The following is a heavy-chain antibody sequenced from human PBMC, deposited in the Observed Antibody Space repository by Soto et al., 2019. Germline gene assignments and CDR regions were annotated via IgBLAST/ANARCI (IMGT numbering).Heavy chain of an antibody. CDR2: ISSSSNYI. CDR3: ASIDSERREWVGAFDF. Sequence: EVQLVESGGGLVKPGGSLRLSCAASGFIFSAYSMNWVRQAPGKGLEWVSSISSSSNYIYYADSVKGRFTIARDDAKNSLYLQMNSPTAGDTAVYSCASIDSERREWVGAFDFGGEGTLVTVSS. CDR1: GFIFSAYS. J-gene: IGHJ4*02. D-gene: IGHD3-3*01. V-gene: IGHV3-21*01.